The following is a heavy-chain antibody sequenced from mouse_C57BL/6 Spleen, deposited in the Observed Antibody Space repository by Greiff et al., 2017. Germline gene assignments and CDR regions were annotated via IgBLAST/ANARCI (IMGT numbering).Heavy chain of an antibody. V-gene: IGHV1-15*01. CDR1: GYTFTDYE. Sequence: VQLQQSGAELVRPGASVTLSCKASGYTFTDYEMHWVKQTPVHGLEWIGAIDPETGGTAYNQTFKGKAILTADKSSSTAYMELRSLTSEDSAVYYCTREYYYAMDYWGQGTSVTVSS. CDR3: TREYYYAMDY. CDR2: IDPETGGT. J-gene: IGHJ4*01.